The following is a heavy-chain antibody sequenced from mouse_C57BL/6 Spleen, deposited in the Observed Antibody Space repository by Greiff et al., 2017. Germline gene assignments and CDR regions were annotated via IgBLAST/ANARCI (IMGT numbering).Heavy chain of an antibody. CDR2: INPYNGDT. D-gene: IGHD1-1*01. J-gene: IGHJ1*03. CDR1: GYSFTGYF. Sequence: EVQLQQSGPELVKPGASVKISCKASGYSFTGYFMNWVMQSHGKSLEWIGRINPYNGDTFYNQKFKGKATLTVDKSSSTAHMELRSLTSEDSAVYYCARGYYYGSSYVYFDVWGTGTTVTVSS. V-gene: IGHV1-20*01. CDR3: ARGYYYGSSYVYFDV.